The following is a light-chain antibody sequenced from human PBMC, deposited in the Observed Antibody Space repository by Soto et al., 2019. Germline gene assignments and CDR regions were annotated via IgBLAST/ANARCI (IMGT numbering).Light chain of an antibody. CDR3: CSFAGSSTS. J-gene: IGLJ3*02. CDR1: SSDVVTYKP. V-gene: IGLV2-23*01. CDR2: DET. Sequence: QSALTQPASVSGSPGQSITISCTGTSSDVVTYKPVSWYRQXXVKAPXVIIYDETKRPSGVYSRFSASKSGNTASLTISGLQAEDEADYYCCSFAGSSTSFGGGTKVTVL.